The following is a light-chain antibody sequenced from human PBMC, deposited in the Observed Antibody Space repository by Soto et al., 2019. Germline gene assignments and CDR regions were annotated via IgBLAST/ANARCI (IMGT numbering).Light chain of an antibody. V-gene: IGLV2-14*01. CDR1: SRDFCGYNY. J-gene: IGLJ1*01. CDR3: SSYTSSSTPFV. Sequence: QSALTRPASVSGSPGQSITIPCTGNSRDFCGYNYVSWYQQPPGKAPKLMIYDVSNRPSGVSNRFSGSKSGNTASLTISGLQAEDEADYYCSSYTSSSTPFVFGTGTKVTVL. CDR2: DVS.